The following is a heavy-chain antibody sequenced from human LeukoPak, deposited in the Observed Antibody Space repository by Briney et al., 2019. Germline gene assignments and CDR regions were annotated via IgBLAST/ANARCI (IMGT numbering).Heavy chain of an antibody. J-gene: IGHJ4*02. CDR1: GYTFTSYG. Sequence: ASVKVSCKASGYTFTSYGFTWVRQAPGQGLEWMGWISAYNGNTDYAQKLQGRDTMTTDTSTSTAYMELRSLRSDDTAVYFCARAYYHDTSSYQGFDFWGQGTLVTVSS. D-gene: IGHD3-22*01. CDR2: ISAYNGNT. CDR3: ARAYYHDTSSYQGFDF. V-gene: IGHV1-18*01.